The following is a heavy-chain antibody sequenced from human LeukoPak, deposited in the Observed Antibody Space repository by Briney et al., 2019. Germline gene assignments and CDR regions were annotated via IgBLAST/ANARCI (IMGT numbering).Heavy chain of an antibody. CDR1: GGSVTSTNW. CDR3: AREGGFYRPLDY. Sequence: SETLSLTCGVSGGSVTSTNWWTWVRQPPGKGLEWIGEVHVDARTNYNQSLKSRLTLSVDLSENHISLRLTSVTAADTAVYYCAREGGFYRPLDYSGQGTLVTVSS. V-gene: IGHV4-4*02. D-gene: IGHD3-3*01. J-gene: IGHJ4*02. CDR2: VHVDART.